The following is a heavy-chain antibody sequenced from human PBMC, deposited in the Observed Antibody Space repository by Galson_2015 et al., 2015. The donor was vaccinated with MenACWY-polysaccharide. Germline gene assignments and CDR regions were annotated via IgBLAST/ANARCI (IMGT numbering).Heavy chain of an antibody. CDR3: ARAHSNYGYYYYMDV. D-gene: IGHD4-11*01. V-gene: IGHV1-8*01. Sequence: SVKVSCKASGYTFSNYDINWVRQATGQGLEWMGWINPNSGNTDYAQKFQGRVTMTRNTSISTAYMELSSLRSEDTAVYYCARAHSNYGYYYYMDVWGKGTTVTVSS. CDR2: INPNSGNT. CDR1: GYTFSNYD. J-gene: IGHJ6*03.